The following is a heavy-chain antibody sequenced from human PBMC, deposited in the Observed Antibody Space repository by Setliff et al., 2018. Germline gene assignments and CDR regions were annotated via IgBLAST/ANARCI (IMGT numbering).Heavy chain of an antibody. CDR2: ISASGDTT. Sequence: PGGSLRLSCEASGFTFSSYTMTWVRQAPGKGLEWVSIISASGDTTYYADSVKGRFTISRDNAKNSLYLQMNSLRAEDTAVYYCARDSSDWYFDLWGRGTLVTVSS. J-gene: IGHJ2*01. CDR3: ARDSSDWYFDL. D-gene: IGHD3-3*01. V-gene: IGHV3-23*01. CDR1: GFTFSSYT.